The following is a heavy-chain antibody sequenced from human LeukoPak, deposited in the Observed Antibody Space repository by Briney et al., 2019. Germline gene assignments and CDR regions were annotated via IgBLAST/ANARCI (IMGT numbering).Heavy chain of an antibody. CDR2: ISYDGSNK. V-gene: IGHV3-30*18. CDR1: GFTFSSYG. J-gene: IGHJ6*02. Sequence: PGGSLRLSCAASGFTFSSYGMHWVRQVPGKGLEWVAVISYDGSNKYYADSVKGRFTISRDNSKNTLYLQMNSLRAEDTAVYYCAKDKYLATTAQYYYGMDVWGQGTTVTVSS. D-gene: IGHD2/OR15-2a*01. CDR3: AKDKYLATTAQYYYGMDV.